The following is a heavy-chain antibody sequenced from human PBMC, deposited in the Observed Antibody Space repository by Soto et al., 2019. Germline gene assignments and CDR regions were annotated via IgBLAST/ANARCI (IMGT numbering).Heavy chain of an antibody. CDR3: ARESGGATATLDYYYFYMDV. CDR1: GDSFNDYY. J-gene: IGHJ6*03. D-gene: IGHD5-12*01. Sequence: QVQLVQSGAEVRKPGASVTVSCRSSGDSFNDYYIHWVRQAPGQGFEGMGWMNPNGGVTKYAQKFQGWVSMTRDTSIRTVYMQLSRLRSDDTAVYYCARESGGATATLDYYYFYMDVWGTGTTVTVSS. CDR2: MNPNGGVT. V-gene: IGHV1-2*04.